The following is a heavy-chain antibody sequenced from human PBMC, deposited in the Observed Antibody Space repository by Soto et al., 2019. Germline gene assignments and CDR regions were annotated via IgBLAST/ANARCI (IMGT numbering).Heavy chain of an antibody. J-gene: IGHJ4*02. D-gene: IGHD5-12*01. CDR2: FDPEDGET. CDR3: ATDLSYSGYDASRGNY. CDR1: GYTLTELS. Sequence: ASVKVSCKVSGYTLTELSMHWVRQAPGKGLEWMGGFDPEDGETIYAQKFQGRVTMTEDTSTDTAYMGLSSLRSEDTAVYYCATDLSYSGYDASRGNYWGQGTLVTVSS. V-gene: IGHV1-24*01.